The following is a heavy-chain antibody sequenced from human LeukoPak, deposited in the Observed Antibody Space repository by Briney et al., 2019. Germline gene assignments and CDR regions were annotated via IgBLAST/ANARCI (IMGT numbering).Heavy chain of an antibody. J-gene: IGHJ5*02. Sequence: LPGGSLRLSCAASGFTFDDYAMHWVRQAPGKGLEWDSGISWNSGSIGYADSVKGRFTISRDNAKNSLYLQMNSLRAEDTALYYCAKASRSGNWFDPWGQGTLVTVSS. CDR1: GFTFDDYA. CDR3: AKASRSGNWFDP. D-gene: IGHD3-10*01. CDR2: ISWNSGSI. V-gene: IGHV3-9*01.